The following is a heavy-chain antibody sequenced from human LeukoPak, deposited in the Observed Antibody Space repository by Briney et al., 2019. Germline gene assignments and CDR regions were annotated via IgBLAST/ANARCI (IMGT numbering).Heavy chain of an antibody. CDR1: GYTFIRYG. CDR2: ISAYNGNT. D-gene: IGHD2-2*01. J-gene: IGHJ6*03. V-gene: IGHV1-18*01. Sequence: ASVKVSCKASGYTFIRYGITWVRQAPGQGLEWMGWISAYNGNTHYAQKFQGRVTMTTDTSTSTAYMELRGLRSDDTAVYYCARVAVPRDYMDVWGKGTTVTVSS. CDR3: ARVAVPRDYMDV.